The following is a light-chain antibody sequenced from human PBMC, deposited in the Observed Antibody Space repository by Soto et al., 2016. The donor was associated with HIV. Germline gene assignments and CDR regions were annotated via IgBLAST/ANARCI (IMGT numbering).Light chain of an antibody. CDR1: QDINNY. CDR2: AAS. J-gene: IGKJ4*01. Sequence: DTQMTQSPSSLSASVGDRVTITCRASQDINNYLAWFQQKPGKAPKSLIYAASTLQSGVSSKFSGSGSGTDFTLISSLQPEDLATYFCQQYKNYPLTFGGGTKVEIK. V-gene: IGKV1-16*02. CDR3: QQYKNYPLT.